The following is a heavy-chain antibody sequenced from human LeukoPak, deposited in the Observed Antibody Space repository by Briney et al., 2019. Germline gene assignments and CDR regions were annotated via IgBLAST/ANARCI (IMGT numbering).Heavy chain of an antibody. CDR3: AREDTAMVMGY. V-gene: IGHV3-48*01. CDR2: ISSSSSTI. D-gene: IGHD5-18*01. CDR1: GFTFSGYS. Sequence: PGGSLRLSCVASGFTFSGYSMNWVRQAPGRGLEWVSYISSSSSTIYYADSVKGRFTISRYNAKNSLYLQMNSLRAEDTAVYYCAREDTAMVMGYWGQGTLVTVSS. J-gene: IGHJ4*02.